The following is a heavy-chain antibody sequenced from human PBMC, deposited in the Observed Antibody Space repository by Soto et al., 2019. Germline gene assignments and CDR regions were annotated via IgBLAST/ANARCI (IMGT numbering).Heavy chain of an antibody. CDR1: GGSFKNYA. CDR3: AVAMVREILIFESSGMHV. V-gene: IGHV1-69*01. D-gene: IGHD3-10*01. CDR2: IITNVDTP. J-gene: IGHJ6*02. Sequence: QGHLVQSGAEVKKPGSSVKVSCKTSGGSFKNYAVSWVRQAPGQGLEWMGGIITNVDTPNYAQKFQDRVTIIADASTSTVYMELRSLRSNDTAVYYCAVAMVREILIFESSGMHVWGQGTTVIVSS.